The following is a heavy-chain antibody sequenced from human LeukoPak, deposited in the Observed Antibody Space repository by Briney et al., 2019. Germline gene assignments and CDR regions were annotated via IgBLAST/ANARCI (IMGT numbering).Heavy chain of an antibody. CDR2: IYHSGST. CDR1: GYSISSGYY. V-gene: IGHV4-38-2*01. D-gene: IGHD3-9*01. Sequence: PSETLSLTCAVSGYSISSGYYWGWIRQPPGKGLEWIGSIYHSGSTYYNPSLKSRVTISVDTSKNQFSLKLNSVTAADTAVYYCASAYYDILTGYFDYWGQGTLVTVSS. J-gene: IGHJ4*02. CDR3: ASAYYDILTGYFDY.